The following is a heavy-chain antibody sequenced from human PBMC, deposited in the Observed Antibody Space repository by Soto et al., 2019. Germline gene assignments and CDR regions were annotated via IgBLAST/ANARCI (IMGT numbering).Heavy chain of an antibody. CDR1: GFTFNTYN. D-gene: IGHD5-18*01. CDR2: VSSTSSYI. J-gene: IGHJ4*02. CDR3: VRDSYGTLYDY. Sequence: GGSLRLSCAASGFTFNTYNMNWVRQAPGKGLEWVSFVSSTSSYIYYADSVKGRFTISRDNAKNSPYLQMHSLRAEDTAVYFCVRDSYGTLYDYWGQGTLVTVSS. V-gene: IGHV3-21*01.